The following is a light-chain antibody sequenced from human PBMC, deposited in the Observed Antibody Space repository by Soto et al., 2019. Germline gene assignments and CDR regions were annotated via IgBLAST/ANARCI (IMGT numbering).Light chain of an antibody. Sequence: EVVLTQSPGTLSLSPGESATLSCRASQSVSNNYFAWYQQKPGQAPRLLIFGSSDRATGIPDRFSGSGSGTDSTRTSSRLEPEVFAVYYCHQYSSSPPYTFGQGTKLEIK. CDR3: HQYSSSPPYT. CDR1: QSVSNNY. V-gene: IGKV3-20*01. J-gene: IGKJ2*01. CDR2: GSS.